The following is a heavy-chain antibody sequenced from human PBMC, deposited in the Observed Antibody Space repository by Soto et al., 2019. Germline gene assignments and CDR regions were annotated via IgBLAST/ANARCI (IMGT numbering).Heavy chain of an antibody. D-gene: IGHD2-2*01. CDR3: ARAGDDCSAANCYVIDY. V-gene: IGHV1-3*04. Sequence: ASVKVSCKASGYTFTRYAMHGVRQAPGQRLEWMGWINSGKGNTKYSEKFQGRVTITSDTSASTAYMDLSSLRSEDTAMYYCARAGDDCSAANCYVIDYWGQGTLVTVSS. CDR2: INSGKGNT. CDR1: GYTFTRYA. J-gene: IGHJ4*02.